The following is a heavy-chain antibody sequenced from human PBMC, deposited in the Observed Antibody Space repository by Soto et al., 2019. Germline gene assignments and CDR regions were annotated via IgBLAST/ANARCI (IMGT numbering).Heavy chain of an antibody. CDR3: ASSQRGSSSLDIYYYYYYGMDV. Sequence: QVQLVQSGAEVKKPGSSVKVSCKAPGGTFSSYAISWVRQAPGQGLEWMGGIIPIFGTAKYAQKFEGRVTITADESTSTGYMELSSLRSEDTAVYSCASSQRGSSSLDIYYYYYYGMDVWGQGTTVTVSS. V-gene: IGHV1-69*01. J-gene: IGHJ6*02. CDR2: IIPIFGTA. CDR1: GGTFSSYA. D-gene: IGHD2-15*01.